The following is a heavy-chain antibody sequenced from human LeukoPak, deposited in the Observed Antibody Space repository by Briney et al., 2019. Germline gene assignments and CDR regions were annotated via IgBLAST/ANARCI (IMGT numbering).Heavy chain of an antibody. CDR3: ARESLSHGDYFDY. J-gene: IGHJ4*02. CDR1: GVSISSHY. D-gene: IGHD4-17*01. Sequence: PSETLSLTCTVSGVSISSHYWSWIRQPPGPGLKGRGDIYYSVSTNSTPSLKTPVTISLDTSKNQFSLKLSSVTAADTAVYYCARESLSHGDYFDYWGQGTLVTVSS. CDR2: IYYSVST. V-gene: IGHV4-59*11.